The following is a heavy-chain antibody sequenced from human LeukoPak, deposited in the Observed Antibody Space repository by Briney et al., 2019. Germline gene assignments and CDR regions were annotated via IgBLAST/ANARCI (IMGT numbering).Heavy chain of an antibody. D-gene: IGHD3-10*01. V-gene: IGHV4-4*07. J-gene: IGHJ3*02. CDR1: GGSISSYY. CDR3: ARSDAKWFGELRAFDI. Sequence: PSETLFLTCTVSGGSISSYYWSWIRQPAGKGLEWIGRIYTSGSTHYNPSLKSRVTMSVDTSKNQFSLKLSSVTAADTAVYYCARSDAKWFGELRAFDIWGQGTMVTVSS. CDR2: IYTSGST.